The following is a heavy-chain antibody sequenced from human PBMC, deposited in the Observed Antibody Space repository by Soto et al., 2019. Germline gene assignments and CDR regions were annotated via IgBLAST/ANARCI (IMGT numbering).Heavy chain of an antibody. CDR2: IYHSGST. J-gene: IGHJ4*02. V-gene: IGHV4-30-2*01. D-gene: IGHD4-17*01. CDR1: GGSISSGGYS. CDR3: ARGSTVTTGHFDY. Sequence: SETLSLTCAVSGGSISSGGYSWSWIRQPPGKGLEWIGYIYHSGSTYYNPSLKSRVTISVDRSKNQFSLKLSSVTAADTAVYYCARGSTVTTGHFDYWGQGTLVTVSS.